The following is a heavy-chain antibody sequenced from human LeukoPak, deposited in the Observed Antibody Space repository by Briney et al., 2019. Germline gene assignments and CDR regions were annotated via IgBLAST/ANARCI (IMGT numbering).Heavy chain of an antibody. Sequence: GESLRLSCEASGFIFSNYGMHWVRQAPGKGLEWLALIWYDGQTKVHADSVKGRFTIARDNSGNTLFLHMTSLRVEDTAVYYCAREWGRIAVAGGPGYWGQGALVTVSS. CDR3: AREWGRIAVAGGPGY. V-gene: IGHV3-33*01. CDR2: IWYDGQTK. J-gene: IGHJ4*02. CDR1: GFIFSNYG. D-gene: IGHD6-19*01.